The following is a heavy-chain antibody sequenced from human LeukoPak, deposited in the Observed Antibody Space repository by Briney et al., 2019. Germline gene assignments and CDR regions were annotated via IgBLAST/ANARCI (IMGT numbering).Heavy chain of an antibody. Sequence: SETLSLTCTVSGGSFISSNFYWGWIRQPPGKGLEWIGSMYYSGSSFYNPSLESRVTISVDTSKNQFSLKLNSVTAADTAVYYCASGVSGYSYGYDFYYYMDVWGKGTTVTISS. V-gene: IGHV4-39*01. D-gene: IGHD5-18*01. CDR2: MYYSGSS. J-gene: IGHJ6*03. CDR1: GGSFISSNFY. CDR3: ASGVSGYSYGYDFYYYMDV.